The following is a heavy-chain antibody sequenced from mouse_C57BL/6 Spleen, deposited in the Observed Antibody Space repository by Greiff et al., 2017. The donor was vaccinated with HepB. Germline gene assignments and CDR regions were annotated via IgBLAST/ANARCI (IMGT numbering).Heavy chain of an antibody. D-gene: IGHD2-5*01. V-gene: IGHV1S81*02. CDR1: GYTFTSYW. CDR3: ARIKKIVSTYFGY. CDR2: TNPTNGRT. J-gene: IGHJ2*01. Sequence: VQLQQSGAELVKAGASVKLSCKASGYTFTSYWMHWVKQRLGQGLEWFAETNPTNGRTYYNEKFKCKATLTVDKSSSTAYMLLSGPTFEDAAVYYCARIKKIVSTYFGYRSEGTTLTVAS.